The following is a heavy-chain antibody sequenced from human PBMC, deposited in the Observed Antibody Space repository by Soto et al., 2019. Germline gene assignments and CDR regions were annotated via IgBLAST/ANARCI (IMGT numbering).Heavy chain of an antibody. CDR1: GYTFTSYA. CDR3: ARDRDSYGIFDY. V-gene: IGHV1-18*01. Sequence: ALVKVSCKASGYTFTSYAISWVRQAPGQGLEWMGWISAYNGNTNYAQKLQGRVTMTTDTSTSTAYMELRSLRSDDTAVYYCARDRDSYGIFDYWGQGTLVTVSS. CDR2: ISAYNGNT. J-gene: IGHJ4*02. D-gene: IGHD5-18*01.